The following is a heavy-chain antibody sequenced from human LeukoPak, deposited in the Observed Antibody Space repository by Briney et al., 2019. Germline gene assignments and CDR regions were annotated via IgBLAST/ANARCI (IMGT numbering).Heavy chain of an antibody. D-gene: IGHD3-9*01. V-gene: IGHV4-59*08. J-gene: IGHJ4*02. CDR2: IYYSGST. CDR1: GGSISSYY. CDR3: ARRTILTGSDY. Sequence: SETLSLTCTVSGGSISSYYWSWIRQPPGKGLEWIGYIYYSGSTNYNPSLKSRVTISVDTSKNQFSLKLSSVTAADTAVYYCARRTILTGSDYWGQGTLVTVSS.